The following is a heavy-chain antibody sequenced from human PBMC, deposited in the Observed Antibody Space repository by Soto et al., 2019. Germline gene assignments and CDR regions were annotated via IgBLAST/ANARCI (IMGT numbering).Heavy chain of an antibody. CDR1: GFTFSDHW. CDR2: IKRDGSDI. V-gene: IGHV3-7*03. D-gene: IGHD2-8*02. Sequence: EVQLVESGGGLVQPGGSLRVSCAASGFTFSDHWMSWVRQAPGKGLEFVANIKRDGSDIFYVDSVEGRFTISRDNANNALYLQMSRLRADDTAVYYCTRGYCSGGRCYYEYYFEYWGQGTLVTVSS. J-gene: IGHJ4*02. CDR3: TRGYCSGGRCYYEYYFEY.